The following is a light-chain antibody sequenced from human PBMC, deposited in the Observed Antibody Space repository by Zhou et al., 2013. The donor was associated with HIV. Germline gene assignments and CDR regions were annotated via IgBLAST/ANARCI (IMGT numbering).Light chain of an antibody. J-gene: IGKJ1*01. CDR2: KAS. Sequence: DIQMTQSPSTLAASVGDRVTITCRASQSISNWLAWYQQKPGKAPKLLIYKASNLESGVPSRFSGSGSGTDFTLTISSLQPDDTATYYCQQYNSYWTFGQGTKVEI. CDR3: QQYNSYWT. CDR1: QSISNW. V-gene: IGKV1-5*03.